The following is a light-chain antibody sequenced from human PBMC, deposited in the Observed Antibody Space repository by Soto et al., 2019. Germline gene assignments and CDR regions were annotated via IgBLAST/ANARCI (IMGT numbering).Light chain of an antibody. CDR3: QQYNNWPRT. CDR1: QSVGSD. CDR2: GVS. J-gene: IGKJ3*01. Sequence: EIVMTQSPATLSVSPGERATLSCRASQSVGSDLAWYQQKPGQGPRRLLYGVSTRATGIPARFSGSGSAREFTLTISSLQSEDFALYYCQQYNNWPRTFGPGTKVDFK. V-gene: IGKV3D-15*01.